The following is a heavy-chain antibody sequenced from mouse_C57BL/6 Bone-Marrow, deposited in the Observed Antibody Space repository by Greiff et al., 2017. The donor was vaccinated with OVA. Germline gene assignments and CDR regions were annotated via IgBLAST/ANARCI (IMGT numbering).Heavy chain of an antibody. CDR2: ISDGGSYT. V-gene: IGHV5-4*01. CDR1: GFTFSSYA. Sequence: EVQVVESGGGLVKPGGSLKLSCAASGFTFSSYAMSWVRQTPEKRLEWVATISDGGSYTYYPDNVKGRFTISRDNAKNNLYLQMSHLKSEDTAMYYSARKGYGSSPYAMDYWGQGTSVTVSS. J-gene: IGHJ4*01. D-gene: IGHD1-1*01. CDR3: ARKGYGSSPYAMDY.